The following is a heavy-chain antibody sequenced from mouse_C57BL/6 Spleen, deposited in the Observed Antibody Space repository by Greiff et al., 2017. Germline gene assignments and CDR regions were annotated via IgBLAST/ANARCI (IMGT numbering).Heavy chain of an antibody. J-gene: IGHJ2*01. CDR2: IDPSDSYT. V-gene: IGHV1-50*01. CDR1: GYTFTSYW. Sequence: QVQLQQPGAELVKPGASVKLSCKASGYTFTSYWMQWVKQRPGQGLEWIGEIDPSDSYTNYNQKVKGKATLTVDTSSSTAYMQLSSLTSEDSAVYYCARGIYYYGSFDYWGQGTTLTVSS. D-gene: IGHD1-1*01. CDR3: ARGIYYYGSFDY.